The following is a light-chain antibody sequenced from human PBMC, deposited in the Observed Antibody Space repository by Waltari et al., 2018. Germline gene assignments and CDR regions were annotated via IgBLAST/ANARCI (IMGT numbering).Light chain of an antibody. CDR2: EDT. CDR1: ELPRKY. CDR3: YSSDTTGLRV. Sequence: SYELTQPPSVSVSPGQTARITCSGHELPRKYAYWFQQKSGQAPRLVIYEDTKRPSEIPERFSGSSSGTVATLTITGAQVDDEAYYYCYSSDTTGLRVFGSGTTVVVL. V-gene: IGLV3-10*01. J-gene: IGLJ1*01.